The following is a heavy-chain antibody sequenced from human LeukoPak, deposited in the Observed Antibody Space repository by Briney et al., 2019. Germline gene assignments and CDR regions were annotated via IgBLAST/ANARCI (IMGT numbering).Heavy chain of an antibody. J-gene: IGHJ6*02. V-gene: IGHV3-33*01. CDR2: IWYDGSNK. CDR1: GFTFRSYG. Sequence: GGSLRLSCTASGFTFRSYGMHWVRQAPGKGLEWVAVIWYDGSNKYYADSVKGRFTISRDNSKNTLYLQMNNLRAEDTAVYYCARVNDDDYYYYGMDVWGQGTTVTVSS. D-gene: IGHD1-1*01. CDR3: ARVNDDDYYYYGMDV.